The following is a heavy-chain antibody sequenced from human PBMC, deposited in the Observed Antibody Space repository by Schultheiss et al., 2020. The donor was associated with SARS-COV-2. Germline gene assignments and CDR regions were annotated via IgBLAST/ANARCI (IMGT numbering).Heavy chain of an antibody. D-gene: IGHD2-15*01. J-gene: IGHJ4*02. CDR1: GGSFSGYY. CDR3: ARVSFSCSGGSCYSDY. V-gene: IGHV4-34*01. Sequence: SETLSLTCAVYGGSFSGYYWSWIRQPPGKGLEWIGEINHSGSTNYNPSLKSRVTISVDTSKNQFSLKLSSVTAADTAVYYCARVSFSCSGGSCYSDYWGQGTLVTVSS. CDR2: INHSGST.